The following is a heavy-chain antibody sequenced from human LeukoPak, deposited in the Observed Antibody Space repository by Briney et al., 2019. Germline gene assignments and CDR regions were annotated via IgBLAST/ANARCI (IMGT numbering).Heavy chain of an antibody. CDR1: GYTFTSYG. V-gene: IGHV1-18*01. D-gene: IGHD6-13*01. CDR3: ARGGVGGIAAAGATDAFDI. Sequence: GASVKVSCKASGYTFTSYGISWVRQAPGQGLEWMGWISAYNGNINYAQKLQGRVTMTTDTSTSTAYMELRSLRSDDTAVYYCARGGVGGIAAAGATDAFDIWGQGTMVTVSS. CDR2: ISAYNGNI. J-gene: IGHJ3*02.